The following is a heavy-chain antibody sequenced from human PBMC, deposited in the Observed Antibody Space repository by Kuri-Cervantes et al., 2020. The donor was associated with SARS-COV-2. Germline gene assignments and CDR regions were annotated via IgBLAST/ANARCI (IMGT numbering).Heavy chain of an antibody. CDR2: INHSGST. D-gene: IGHD6-19*01. CDR3: ARASRIAVTDY. V-gene: IGHV4-34*01. J-gene: IGHJ4*02. CDR1: GGSFSGYY. Sequence: GSLRLSCAVYGGSFSGYYWSWIRQPPGKGLEWIGEINHSGSTNYNPSLKSRVTISVDTSKNQFSLKLSSVTAADTAVYYCARASRIAVTDYWGQGTLVTVSS.